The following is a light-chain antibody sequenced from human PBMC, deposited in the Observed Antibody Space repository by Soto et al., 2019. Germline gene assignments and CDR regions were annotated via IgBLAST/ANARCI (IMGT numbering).Light chain of an antibody. CDR1: SSNFGAGYE. Sequence: QSVLTQPPSVSGAPGRRVTISCTGSSSNFGAGYEVHWYKQLPGAAPTLVIFNNLNRPSGVPERFSGSKSGTSASLVISGLQAEDEADYYCQSFDSSLRVYVFGSGTKVTVL. CDR3: QSFDSSLRVYV. V-gene: IGLV1-40*01. J-gene: IGLJ1*01. CDR2: NNL.